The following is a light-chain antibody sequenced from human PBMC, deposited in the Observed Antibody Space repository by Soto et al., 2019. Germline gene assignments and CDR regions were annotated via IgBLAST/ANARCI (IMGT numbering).Light chain of an antibody. CDR1: QDIVTY. CDR3: QHYTLSSGP. CDR2: DAS. Sequence: IHMTQSPSTVSASVGDSVSISCRASQDIVTYLAWYHQKPGKAPKLLIFDASTLHSGVSPRFRGSGSGSDFSLTISNLQPDDVGVYFCQHYTLSSGPFGGGTRAET. J-gene: IGKJ4*02. V-gene: IGKV1-5*01.